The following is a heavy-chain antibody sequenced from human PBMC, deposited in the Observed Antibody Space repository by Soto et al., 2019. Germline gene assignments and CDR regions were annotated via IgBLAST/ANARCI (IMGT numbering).Heavy chain of an antibody. CDR3: ARADSREFDS. D-gene: IGHD3-22*01. CDR1: GGSFSNYY. V-gene: IGHV4-34*01. CDR2: INQSGTT. Sequence: QVQLQQWGAGLLKPSETLSLTCAVYGGSFSNYYWSWIRQPPGKGLEWIGEINQSGTTNYNPSLKSRFSISVDTSKNQFSLQLSSVTAADTALYYCARADSREFDSWGQGTLVTVSS. J-gene: IGHJ4*02.